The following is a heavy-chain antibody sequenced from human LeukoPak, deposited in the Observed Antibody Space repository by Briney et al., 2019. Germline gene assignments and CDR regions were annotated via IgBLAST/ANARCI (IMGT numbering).Heavy chain of an antibody. CDR1: GGSFGGYY. J-gene: IGHJ4*02. Sequence: SETLSLTCAVYGGSFGGYYWSWIRQPPGKGLEWIGEINHSGSTNYNPSLKSRVTISVDTSKNQFSLKLSFVTAADTAVYYCASRKRRSGPFDYWGQGTLVTVSS. D-gene: IGHD3-3*01. CDR3: ASRKRRSGPFDY. V-gene: IGHV4-34*01. CDR2: INHSGST.